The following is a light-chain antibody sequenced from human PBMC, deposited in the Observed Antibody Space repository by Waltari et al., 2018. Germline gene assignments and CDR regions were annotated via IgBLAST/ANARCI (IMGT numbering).Light chain of an antibody. CDR1: SDSVPSSYY. CDR3: LLYLSSGICV. V-gene: IGLV8-61*01. J-gene: IGLJ2*01. CDR2: NTN. Sequence: QPVVTPEPSFPVSPGGKVTLPCGLNSDSVPSSYYPSWFQQTPGQAPRTLIYNTNTRSSGVPDRFSGSILGNKAALTIAGAQADDESDYYCLLYLSSGICVFGGGTKLTVL.